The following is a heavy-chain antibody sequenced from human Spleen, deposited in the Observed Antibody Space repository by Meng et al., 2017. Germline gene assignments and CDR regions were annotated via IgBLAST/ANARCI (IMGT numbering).Heavy chain of an antibody. Sequence: GESLKISCAGSGFTFSSYSMNWVRQAPGKGLEWVSYICGSGSTIYYADSVKGRFTISRDNAKNSLYLQMNSLRAEDTAVYYCARGGLYSYGPDDGFNIWGPGTMVTVSS. J-gene: IGHJ3*02. CDR1: GFTFSSYS. CDR2: ICGSGSTI. V-gene: IGHV3-48*04. D-gene: IGHD5-18*01. CDR3: ARGGLYSYGPDDGFNI.